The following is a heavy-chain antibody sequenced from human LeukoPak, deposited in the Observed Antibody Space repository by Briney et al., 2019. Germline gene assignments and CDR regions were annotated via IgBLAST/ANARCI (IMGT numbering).Heavy chain of an antibody. Sequence: GGSLRLSCAASGFTFSTYWMSWVRQAPGKGLEWVANIKQDGSEKYYVDSVKCRFTISRDNAKNSLYLQMNSLRAEDTAVYYCARVGYYDSSGPRQYFQHWGQGTLVTVSS. CDR2: IKQDGSEK. V-gene: IGHV3-7*01. D-gene: IGHD3-22*01. CDR1: GFTFSTYW. CDR3: ARVGYYDSSGPRQYFQH. J-gene: IGHJ1*01.